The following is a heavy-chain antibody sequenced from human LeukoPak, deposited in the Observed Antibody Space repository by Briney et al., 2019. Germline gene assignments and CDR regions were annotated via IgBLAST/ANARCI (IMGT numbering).Heavy chain of an antibody. Sequence: PGRSLRLSCAASGFTFSSYGMHWVRQAPGKGLEWVAVIWYDGSNKYYADSVKGRFTISRDNSKNTLYLQMNSLRAEDTAVYYCARELRWFGEFPYNWFDPWGQGTLVTVSS. CDR2: IWYDGSNK. J-gene: IGHJ5*02. D-gene: IGHD3-10*01. CDR3: ARELRWFGEFPYNWFDP. CDR1: GFTFSSYG. V-gene: IGHV3-33*01.